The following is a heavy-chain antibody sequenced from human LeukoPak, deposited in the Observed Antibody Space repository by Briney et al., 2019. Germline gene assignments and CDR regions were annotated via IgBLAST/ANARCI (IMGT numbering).Heavy chain of an antibody. Sequence: SETLSLTCTVSGGYIRSSSYYWGWSRQPPGKGLEWIGYIYYSGSTNYNPSLKSRVTISVDTSKNQFSLRLTSVTAADTAVYYCARRWGSGTYYSNYYGMDVWGQGTTVTVSS. V-gene: IGHV4-61*05. CDR2: IYYSGST. CDR3: ARRWGSGTYYSNYYGMDV. J-gene: IGHJ6*02. D-gene: IGHD1-26*01. CDR1: GGYIRSSSYY.